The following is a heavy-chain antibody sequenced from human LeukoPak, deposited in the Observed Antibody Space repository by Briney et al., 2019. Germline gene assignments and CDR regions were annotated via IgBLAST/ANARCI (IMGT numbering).Heavy chain of an antibody. CDR1: GYTFTGYY. V-gene: IGHV1-2*06. D-gene: IGHD2-15*01. CDR2: INPNSGGT. CDR3: ARGYCSGGSCYSVESWFDP. J-gene: IGHJ5*02. Sequence: ASVKVSCKAAGYTFTGYYMFWVRQAPGQGLEWMGRINPNSGGTNYAQKFQGRVTMTRDTSISTAYMELSRLRSDDTAVYYCARGYCSGGSCYSVESWFDPWGQGTLVTVS.